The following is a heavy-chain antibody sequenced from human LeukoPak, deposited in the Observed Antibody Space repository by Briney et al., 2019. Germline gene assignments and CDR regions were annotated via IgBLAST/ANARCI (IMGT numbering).Heavy chain of an antibody. CDR3: ARADRGWRYYFDY. Sequence: ASVKVSCKASGYTFTSYGISWVRQAPGQGLEWMGWISAYSGDTNYAQKFQGRVTITADESTSTAYMELSSLRSEDTAVYYCARADRGWRYYFDYWGQGTLVTVSS. CDR1: GYTFTSYG. CDR2: ISAYSGDT. V-gene: IGHV1-18*01. D-gene: IGHD6-19*01. J-gene: IGHJ4*02.